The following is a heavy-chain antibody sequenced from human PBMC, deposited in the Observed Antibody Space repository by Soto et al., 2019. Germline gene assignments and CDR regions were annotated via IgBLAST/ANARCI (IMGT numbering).Heavy chain of an antibody. D-gene: IGHD2-15*01. J-gene: IGHJ4*02. CDR3: ARDSGYCSGGSCYAGGGY. Sequence: ASVKVSCKASGYTFTSYGISWVRQAPGQGLEWMGWISAYNGNTNYAQKLQGRVTMTTDTSTSTAYMELRSLRSDDTAVYYCARDSGYCSGGSCYAGGGYWGQGTLVTVSS. CDR2: ISAYNGNT. V-gene: IGHV1-18*01. CDR1: GYTFTSYG.